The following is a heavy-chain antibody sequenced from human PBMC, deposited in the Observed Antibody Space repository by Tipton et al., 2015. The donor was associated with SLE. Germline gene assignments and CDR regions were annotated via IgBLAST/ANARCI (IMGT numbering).Heavy chain of an antibody. J-gene: IGHJ5*02. CDR1: GGSFSGYY. D-gene: IGHD4-17*01. CDR3: ARLSGTVTTGWFDP. CDR2: INHSGST. V-gene: IGHV4-34*01. Sequence: TLSLTCAVYGGSFSGYYWSWIRQPPGKGLEWIGEINHSGSTNYNPSLKSRVTISVDTSKNQFSLKLSSVTAADTAVYYCARLSGTVTTGWFDPWGQGTLVTVSS.